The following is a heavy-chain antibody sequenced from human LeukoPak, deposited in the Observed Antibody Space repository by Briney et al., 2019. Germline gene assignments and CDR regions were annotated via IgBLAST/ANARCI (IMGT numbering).Heavy chain of an antibody. D-gene: IGHD3-16*02. CDR2: INPSGGST. Sequence: ASVKVSCKASGYTFTSYYMHWVRQAPGQGLEWMGIINPSGGSTSYAQKFQGRVTMTRDTSTSTVYMELSSLRSEDTAVYYCAGVGGVWGSYRYTLDYWGQGTLVTVSS. V-gene: IGHV1-46*01. J-gene: IGHJ4*02. CDR1: GYTFTSYY. CDR3: AGVGGVWGSYRYTLDY.